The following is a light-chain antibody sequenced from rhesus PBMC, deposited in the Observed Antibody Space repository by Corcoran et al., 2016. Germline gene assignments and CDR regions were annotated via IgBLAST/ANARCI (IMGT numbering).Light chain of an antibody. Sequence: SYDLTQAPSVSVSPGQTARITWGGDNIGSEVVNWYQQKPPQAPVLVIYYDNERPSGIPERLSGSRSENPATLTISGVEAADEAVYYCQVWDGRADHHIFGSGTRLTVL. J-gene: IGLJ1*01. CDR1: NIGSEV. CDR2: YDN. CDR3: QVWDGRADHHI. V-gene: IGLV3-44*01.